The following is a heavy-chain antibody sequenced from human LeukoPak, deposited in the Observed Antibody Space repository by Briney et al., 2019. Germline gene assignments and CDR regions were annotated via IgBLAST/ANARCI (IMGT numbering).Heavy chain of an antibody. CDR3: AVSEIVATVPSV. J-gene: IGHJ4*02. Sequence: PSETLSLTCAVYGGSFSHYYWSWIRQPPGKGLEWIGEINHSGSTYYNASLKSRVTISVDTSKNQFSLKLTSVTAADTAVYYCAVSEIVATVPSVWGQGTLVTVSS. CDR2: INHSGST. CDR1: GGSFSHYY. V-gene: IGHV4-34*01. D-gene: IGHD5-12*01.